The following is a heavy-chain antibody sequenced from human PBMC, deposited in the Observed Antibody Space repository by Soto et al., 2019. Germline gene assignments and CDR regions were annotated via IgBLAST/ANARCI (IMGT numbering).Heavy chain of an antibody. Sequence: QVQLVQSGAEVKKPGASVKVSCKASGYTFTSYFIHWVRQAPGQGLEWMGIINPSYGTTTYAQKFQGRDTMTRDTSTSTVYMELSSLRSEDTAVYYCARVYCSGGSCYSIDYWGQGTLVTVSS. CDR2: INPSYGTT. D-gene: IGHD2-15*01. J-gene: IGHJ4*02. CDR3: ARVYCSGGSCYSIDY. CDR1: GYTFTSYF. V-gene: IGHV1-46*03.